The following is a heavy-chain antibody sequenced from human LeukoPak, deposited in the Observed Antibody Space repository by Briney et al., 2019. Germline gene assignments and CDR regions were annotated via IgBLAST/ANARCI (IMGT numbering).Heavy chain of an antibody. CDR2: IYYSGST. Sequence: SETLSLTCTVSGGSISSGGYYWSWIRQHPGKGLEWIGYIYYSGSTYYNPSLKSRVTISVDTSKNQFSLKLSSVTAADTAVYYSARDFPWTTRAFDIWGQGTMVTVSS. CDR1: GGSISSGGYY. J-gene: IGHJ3*02. V-gene: IGHV4-31*03. CDR3: ARDFPWTTRAFDI. D-gene: IGHD4-17*01.